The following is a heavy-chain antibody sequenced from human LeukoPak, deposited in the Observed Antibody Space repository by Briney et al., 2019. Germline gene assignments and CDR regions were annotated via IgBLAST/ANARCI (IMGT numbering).Heavy chain of an antibody. D-gene: IGHD6-13*01. CDR3: ARDLFSSSWYGPYYFDY. J-gene: IGHJ4*02. CDR2: INPSGGTA. CDR1: GYTFTLYY. V-gene: IGHV1-46*01. Sequence: ASVKVPCKASGYTFTLYYMHWVRQAPGQGLEWMGIINPSGGTANYAQKFQGRVTVTRDTSMSTVYMELSSLRSEDTAVYYCARDLFSSSWYGPYYFDYWGQGTLVAVSS.